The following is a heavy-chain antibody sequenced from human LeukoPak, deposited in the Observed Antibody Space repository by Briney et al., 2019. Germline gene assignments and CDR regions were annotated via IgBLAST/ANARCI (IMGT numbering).Heavy chain of an antibody. D-gene: IGHD2-2*02. CDR2: MNPNSGNT. CDR1: GYTFTSYD. Sequence: ASVKVSCKASGYTFTSYDINWVRQATGQGLEWMGWMNPNSGNTGYAQKFQGRVTMTRNTSISTAYMELSSLGSEDTAVYYCARGRYCSSTSCYNNWFDPWGQGTLVTVSS. CDR3: ARGRYCSSTSCYNNWFDP. J-gene: IGHJ5*02. V-gene: IGHV1-8*01.